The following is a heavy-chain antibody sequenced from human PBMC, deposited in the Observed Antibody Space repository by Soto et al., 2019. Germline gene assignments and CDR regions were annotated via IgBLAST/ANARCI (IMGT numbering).Heavy chain of an antibody. Sequence: EVQLLESGGGLVQPGGSLRLSCAASGFTFSNYAMSWVRQSPGKGLEWVSTISGSGGSTYDADSVKGRFTISRDNSKTTLYRQMNSLRAEDTAVFYCAKDNSGGGDLHSCGPGTLVTVSS. J-gene: IGHJ4*02. CDR3: AKDNSGGGDLHS. V-gene: IGHV3-23*01. CDR1: GFTFSNYA. CDR2: ISGSGGST. D-gene: IGHD2-15*01.